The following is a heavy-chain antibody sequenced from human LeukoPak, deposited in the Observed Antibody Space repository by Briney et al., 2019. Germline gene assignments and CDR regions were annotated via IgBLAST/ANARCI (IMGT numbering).Heavy chain of an antibody. Sequence: GGSLRLSCAASGFTFSSYSMNWVRQAPGKGLEWVSSISSSSSYIYYADSVKGRFTISRDNAKNSLYLQINSLRAEDTAVYYCARDISYDDAFDIWGQGTMVTVSS. CDR1: GFTFSSYS. D-gene: IGHD3-3*02. CDR3: ARDISYDDAFDI. V-gene: IGHV3-21*01. J-gene: IGHJ3*02. CDR2: ISSSSSYI.